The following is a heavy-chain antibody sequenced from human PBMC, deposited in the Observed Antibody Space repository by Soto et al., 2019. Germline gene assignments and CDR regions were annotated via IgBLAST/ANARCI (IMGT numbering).Heavy chain of an antibody. D-gene: IGHD1-7*01. V-gene: IGHV4-31*03. CDR2: IYYSGST. J-gene: IGHJ6*02. CDR1: GGSISSGGYY. CDR3: ARVELELRYYGMDV. Sequence: SETLSLTCTVSGGSISSGGYYWSWIRQHPGKGLEWIGYIYYSGSTYYNPSLKSRVTISVDTSKNQFSLKLSSVTAADTAVYYCARVELELRYYGMDVWGQGTTVTVSS.